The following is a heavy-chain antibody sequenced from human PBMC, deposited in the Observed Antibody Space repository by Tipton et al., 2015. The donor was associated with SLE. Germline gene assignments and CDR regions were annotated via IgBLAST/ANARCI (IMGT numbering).Heavy chain of an antibody. D-gene: IGHD6-19*01. Sequence: TLSLTCAVYGGSFSGYYWSWIRQPPGKGLEWIGEINHSGSTNCNPSLKSRVTISVDTSKNQFSLKLSSVTAADTAVYYCARVARAVAGTGAFDIWGQGTMVTVSS. J-gene: IGHJ3*02. V-gene: IGHV4-34*01. CDR2: INHSGST. CDR1: GGSFSGYY. CDR3: ARVARAVAGTGAFDI.